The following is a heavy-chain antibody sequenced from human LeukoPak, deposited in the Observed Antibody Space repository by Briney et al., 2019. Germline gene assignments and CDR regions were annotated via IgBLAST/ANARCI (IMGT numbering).Heavy chain of an antibody. V-gene: IGHV4-59*01. J-gene: IGHJ4*02. CDR3: ARARYDSSGYYYRWFDY. D-gene: IGHD3-22*01. Sequence: SETLSLTCTVSGGSISSYHWSWIRQPPGKGLEWIGYIYYSGSTNYNPSLKSRVTISVDTSKNQFSLKLSSVTAADTAVYYCARARYDSSGYYYRWFDYWGQGTLVTVSS. CDR1: GGSISSYH. CDR2: IYYSGST.